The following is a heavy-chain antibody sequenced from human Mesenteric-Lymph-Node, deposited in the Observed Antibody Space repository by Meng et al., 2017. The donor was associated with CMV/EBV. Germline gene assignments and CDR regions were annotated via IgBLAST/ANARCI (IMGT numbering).Heavy chain of an antibody. CDR3: ARGGFSNNGRFDY. CDR1: GYTFGNYA. CDR2: IHNNIGDP. D-gene: IGHD1/OR15-1a*01. V-gene: IGHV7-4-1*02. J-gene: IGHJ4*02. Sequence: KASGYTFGNYAMNLVRQAPGQGPEWMGWIHNNIGDPTYAQGFTGRFVFSFDTSVSTTYLQISSLQAEDTAVYYCARGGFSNNGRFDYWGQGTLVTVSS.